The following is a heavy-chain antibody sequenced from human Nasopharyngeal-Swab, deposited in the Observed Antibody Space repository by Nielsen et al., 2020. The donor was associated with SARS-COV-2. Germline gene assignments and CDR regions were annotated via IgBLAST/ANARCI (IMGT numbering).Heavy chain of an antibody. V-gene: IGHV4-34*01. Sequence: GSLRLSCAVYGGSFSGYYWSWIRQPPGKGLEWIGEINHSGSTNYNPSLKSRVTISVDTSKNQFSLKLTSVTAADTAVYSCARLETVDTAMVTGGYFDYWGQGTLVTVSS. CDR2: INHSGST. J-gene: IGHJ4*02. CDR1: GGSFSGYY. D-gene: IGHD5-18*01. CDR3: ARLETVDTAMVTGGYFDY.